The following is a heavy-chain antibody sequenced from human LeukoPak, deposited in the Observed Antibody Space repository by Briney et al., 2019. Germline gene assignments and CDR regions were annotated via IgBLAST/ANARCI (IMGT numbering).Heavy chain of an antibody. CDR3: ARDLRPYSTSSYFDL. D-gene: IGHD6-6*01. CDR2: ILTSGST. CDR1: GDSISNYY. Sequence: SETLSLTCTVSGDSISNYYWNWIRQPAGKGLEWIGRILTSGSTNYNPSLKSRVSMSLDTSKNQVSLKMTSVTAADTATYYCARDLRPYSTSSYFDLWGLGALVAVSS. J-gene: IGHJ4*02. V-gene: IGHV4-4*07.